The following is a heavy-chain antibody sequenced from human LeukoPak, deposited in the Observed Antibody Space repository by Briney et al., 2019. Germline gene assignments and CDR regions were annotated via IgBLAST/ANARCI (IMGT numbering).Heavy chain of an antibody. J-gene: IGHJ4*02. V-gene: IGHV3-74*01. D-gene: IGHD2-15*01. CDR2: ISNDGTVT. CDR3: ARCSYSGGSCPDY. CDR1: GFTFSSNW. Sequence: GGSLRLSCAASGFTFSSNWMHWVRQAPGKGLVYVSRISNDGTVTSYADSVKGRFTISRDNAKNTLYLQMNSLRVEDTAVYYCARCSYSGGSCPDYWGQGIMVTISS.